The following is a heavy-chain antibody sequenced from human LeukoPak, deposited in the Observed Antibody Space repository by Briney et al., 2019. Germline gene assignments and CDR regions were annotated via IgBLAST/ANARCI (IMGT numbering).Heavy chain of an antibody. CDR1: GYTFTGYY. CDR3: ARGGSRSYYYYYMDV. CDR2: INPNSGGT. V-gene: IGHV1-2*02. Sequence: ASVKVSCKASGYTFTGYYMHWVRQAPGQGLEWMGWINPNSGGTNYAQKFQGRVTMTRDTSISTAYMELSRLRSDDTAVYYCARGGSRSYYYYYMDVWGKGTTVTVSS. D-gene: IGHD1-26*01. J-gene: IGHJ6*03.